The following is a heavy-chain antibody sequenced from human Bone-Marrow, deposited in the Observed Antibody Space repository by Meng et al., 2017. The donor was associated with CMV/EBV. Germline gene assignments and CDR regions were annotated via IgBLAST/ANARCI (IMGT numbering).Heavy chain of an antibody. CDR1: GVTFSDYH. CDR2: ISSSGSTV. Sequence: GESPKISRAASGVTFSDYHMSWVRQAPGKGLECVSYISSSGSTVYYADSVKGRFTISRDNVENSLYLQMNSLRAEDTAVYYCARDREGGSYSSFVVWGQGTLVTVSS. CDR3: ARDREGGSYSSFVV. V-gene: IGHV3-11*01. D-gene: IGHD1-26*01. J-gene: IGHJ4*02.